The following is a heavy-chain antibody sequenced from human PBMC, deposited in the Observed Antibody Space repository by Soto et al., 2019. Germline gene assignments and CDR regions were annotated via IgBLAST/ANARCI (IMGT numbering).Heavy chain of an antibody. J-gene: IGHJ4*02. CDR2: INPNGGST. CDR1: GYTFISFY. Sequence: QVQLVQSGGEVKKPGASVKDSCKASGYTFISFYVHWVRQAPGQGLEWMGVINPNGGSTAYAQKFQGRVTMTRDTSTSTVYMELSSLRSEDTAVYYCARLATVTPPYYFDYWGQGTLVTVSS. V-gene: IGHV1-46*01. CDR3: ARLATVTPPYYFDY. D-gene: IGHD4-17*01.